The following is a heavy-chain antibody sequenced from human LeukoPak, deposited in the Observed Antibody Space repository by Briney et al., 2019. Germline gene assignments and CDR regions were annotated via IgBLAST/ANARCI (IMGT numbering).Heavy chain of an antibody. CDR2: SSGSGDST. Sequence: SCKASGGTFSSYGMSWVRQAPGKGLEWVSSSSGSGDSTHYADSVKGRFTISRDNSKNTLYLQMNSLRAEDTAVYYCAKDSLNWFGESISWGQGTLVTVSS. V-gene: IGHV3-23*01. CDR3: AKDSLNWFGESIS. D-gene: IGHD3-10*01. CDR1: GGTFSSYG. J-gene: IGHJ5*02.